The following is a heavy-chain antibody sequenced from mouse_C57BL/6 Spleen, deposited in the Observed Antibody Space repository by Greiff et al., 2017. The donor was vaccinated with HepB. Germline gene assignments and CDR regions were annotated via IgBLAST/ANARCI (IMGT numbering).Heavy chain of an antibody. J-gene: IGHJ3*01. CDR3: ARGDYGSSGGFAY. Sequence: EVMLVESGGGLVQPGGSLKLSCAASGFTFSDYYMYWVRQTPEKRLEWVAYISNRGGSTYYPDTVKGRFTISRDNAKNTLYLQMSRLKSEDTAMYYCARGDYGSSGGFAYWGQGTLVTVSA. D-gene: IGHD1-1*01. CDR2: ISNRGGST. V-gene: IGHV5-12*01. CDR1: GFTFSDYY.